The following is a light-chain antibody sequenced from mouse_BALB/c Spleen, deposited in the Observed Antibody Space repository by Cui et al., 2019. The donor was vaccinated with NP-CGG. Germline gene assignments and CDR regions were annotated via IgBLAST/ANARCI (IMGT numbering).Light chain of an antibody. J-gene: IGLJ1*01. CDR2: GTN. Sequence: VVTQESVLTTSPGETVTLPCRSSTGAVTTSNYANWVQEKPDHLFTGLIGGTNNRVPGVPARFSGSLIGDKAALTITGAQTEDEAIYFCALWSSNHWVFGGGTKLTVL. CDR1: TGAVTTSNY. CDR3: ALWSSNHWV. V-gene: IGLV1*01.